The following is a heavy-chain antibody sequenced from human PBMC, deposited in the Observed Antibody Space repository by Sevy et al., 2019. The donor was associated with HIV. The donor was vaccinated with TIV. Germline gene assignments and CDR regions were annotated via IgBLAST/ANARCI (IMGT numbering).Heavy chain of an antibody. V-gene: IGHV4-30-4*01. CDR3: ARDPGIVRGVKAGHYYYYGMDV. J-gene: IGHJ6*02. CDR1: GGSISSGDYY. D-gene: IGHD3-10*01. Sequence: SETLSLTCTVSGGSISSGDYYWSWIRQPPGKGLEWIGYIYYSGSTYYNPSLKSRVTISVDTSKNQFSLKLSPVTAADTAVYYCARDPGIVRGVKAGHYYYYGMDVWGQGTTVTVSS. CDR2: IYYSGST.